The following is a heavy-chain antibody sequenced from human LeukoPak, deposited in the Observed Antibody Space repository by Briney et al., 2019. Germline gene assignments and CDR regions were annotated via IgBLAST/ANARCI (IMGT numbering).Heavy chain of an antibody. CDR2: ISGSGGDI. J-gene: IGHJ6*02. V-gene: IGHV3-23*01. CDR1: GFTFSSYA. CDR3: AKTLGDYVGYYYYGLDV. Sequence: PGGSLRLSCAASGFTFSSYAMSCVRQAPGKGLEWVSAISGSGGDIYYADSVKGRFTISGDNSKNTLYLQMNSLRAEDTAVYYCAKTLGDYVGYYYYGLDVWGQGTTVTVSS. D-gene: IGHD4-17*01.